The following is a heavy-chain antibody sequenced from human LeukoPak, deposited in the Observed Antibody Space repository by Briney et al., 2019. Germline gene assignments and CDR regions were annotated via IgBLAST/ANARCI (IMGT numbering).Heavy chain of an antibody. CDR3: ARGRGLHCSSTSCKRYWFDP. D-gene: IGHD2-2*01. CDR1: GFTFSSSW. Sequence: KAGGSLRLSCAASGFTFSSSWMSWVRQAPGKGLEWIGEINHSGSINYNPSLKSRVTISVDTSKNQFSLKLSSVTAADTAVYYCARGRGLHCSSTSCKRYWFDPWGQGTLVTVSS. J-gene: IGHJ5*02. V-gene: IGHV4-34*01. CDR2: INHSGSI.